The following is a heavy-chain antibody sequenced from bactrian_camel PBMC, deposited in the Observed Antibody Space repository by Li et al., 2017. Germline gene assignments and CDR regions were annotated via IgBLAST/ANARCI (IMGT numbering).Heavy chain of an antibody. J-gene: IGHJ6*01. V-gene: IGHV3S6*01. D-gene: IGHD6*01. CDR2: IYRSGGSVT. Sequence: HVQMVESGGGSVQAGGSLRLSCAGSGYTYSSNCMAWFRQAPGKEREGVAGIYRSGGSVTYYADSVKGRFTISESAAKNSLYLQMYSLKPEDTAIYYCAAGLKWYGSRWWSESRNFDYWGQGTQVTVS. CDR1: GYTYSSNC. CDR3: AAGLKWYGSRWWSESRNFDY.